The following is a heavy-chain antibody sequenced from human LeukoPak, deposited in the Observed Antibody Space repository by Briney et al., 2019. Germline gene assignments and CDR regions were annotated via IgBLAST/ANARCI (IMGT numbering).Heavy chain of an antibody. CDR3: ARRRMSSSLRDP. CDR2: INHSGST. D-gene: IGHD6-6*01. J-gene: IGHJ5*02. Sequence: SETLSLTCAVYGGSFSGYYWSWIRQPPRKGVEWIGEINHSGSTNYNPSLKSRVTISVDTSKNQFSLKLSSVTAADTAVYYCARRRMSSSLRDPWGQGTLVTVSS. V-gene: IGHV4-34*01. CDR1: GGSFSGYY.